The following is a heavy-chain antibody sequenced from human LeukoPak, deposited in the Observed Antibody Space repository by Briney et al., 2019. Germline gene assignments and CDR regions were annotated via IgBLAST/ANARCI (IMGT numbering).Heavy chain of an antibody. CDR1: GYTFTGYY. D-gene: IGHD6-13*01. V-gene: IGHV1-69*13. CDR3: ARSRIADELSYFDY. J-gene: IGHJ4*02. CDR2: IIPIFGTA. Sequence: GASVKVSCKASGYTFTGYYMHWVRQAPGQGLEWMGGIIPIFGTANYAQKFQGRVTITADESTSTAYMELSSLRSEDTAVYYCARSRIADELSYFDYWGQGTLVTVSS.